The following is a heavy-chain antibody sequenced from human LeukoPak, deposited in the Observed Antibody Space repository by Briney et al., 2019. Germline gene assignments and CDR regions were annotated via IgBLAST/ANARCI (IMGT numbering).Heavy chain of an antibody. V-gene: IGHV4-31*03. CDR2: IYYSGST. Sequence: SETLSLTCTVSGGSIRSGGYYWSWIRQHPGKGLEWIGNIYYSGSTSYNPSLKSRVTISVDTSKNQFSLKLSSVTVADTAVYYCARVRVSYCGGDCTYWYFDLWGRGTLVTVSS. CDR1: GGSIRSGGYY. D-gene: IGHD2-21*02. J-gene: IGHJ2*01. CDR3: ARVRVSYCGGDCTYWYFDL.